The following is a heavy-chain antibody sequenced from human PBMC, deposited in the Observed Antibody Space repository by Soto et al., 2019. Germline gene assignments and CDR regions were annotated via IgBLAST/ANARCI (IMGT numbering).Heavy chain of an antibody. J-gene: IGHJ4*02. D-gene: IGHD4-17*01. Sequence: SGNPSPPRPCSCGSLSSYYWNWIRQPPGKGLEWIGYIYYSGGTNYNPSLKSRVTISVDMSKNQFSLRLSSVTAADTAVYYCARGYGNFDYCGQGTLVTVSS. CDR1: CGSLSSYY. CDR3: ARGYGNFDY. CDR2: IYYSGGT. V-gene: IGHV4-59*01.